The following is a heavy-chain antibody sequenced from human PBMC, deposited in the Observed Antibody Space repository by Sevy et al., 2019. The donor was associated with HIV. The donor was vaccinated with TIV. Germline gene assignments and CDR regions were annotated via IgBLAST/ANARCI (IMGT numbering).Heavy chain of an antibody. D-gene: IGHD3-10*01. Sequence: GGSLRLSCAASGFTFSSYAMSWVRQAPGKGLEWVSAIRGSGGSTYYADSVKGRFTISRDNSKNTLYLQMNSLRAEDTAVYYCAKGGFNQAPFEYYFDYWGQGTLVTVSS. CDR3: AKGGFNQAPFEYYFDY. CDR1: GFTFSSYA. V-gene: IGHV3-23*01. CDR2: IRGSGGST. J-gene: IGHJ4*02.